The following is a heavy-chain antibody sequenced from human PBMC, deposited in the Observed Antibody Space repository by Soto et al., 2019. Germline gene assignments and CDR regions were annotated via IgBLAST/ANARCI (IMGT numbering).Heavy chain of an antibody. CDR1: GFTFSSYA. D-gene: IGHD5-18*01. J-gene: IGHJ5*02. CDR2: ISGGSGST. CDR3: AKSTAPQGRFDP. Sequence: GGSLRLSCAASGFTFSSYAMSWFRQAPGKGLEWVSAISGGSGSTYYADSVKGRFTMSRDNSKNTLYLQMNSLRAEDTAVYYCAKSTAPQGRFDPWGQGILVTVSS. V-gene: IGHV3-23*01.